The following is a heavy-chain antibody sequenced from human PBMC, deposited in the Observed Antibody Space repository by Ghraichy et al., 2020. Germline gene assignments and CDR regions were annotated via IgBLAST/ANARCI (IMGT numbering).Heavy chain of an antibody. CDR2: ISLDGSNK. V-gene: IGHV3-30*18. J-gene: IGHJ4*02. D-gene: IGHD6-19*01. CDR3: AKGADYSSGWFSGWWYFDY. CDR1: GFIFRIYG. Sequence: GGSLRLSCTASGFIFRIYGMHWVRQAPGKGLEWVAVISLDGSNKYYADSVKGRFTISRDNSKNTLYLQMNSLRAEDTAVYYCAKGADYSSGWFSGWWYFDYWGLGTLVTVSS.